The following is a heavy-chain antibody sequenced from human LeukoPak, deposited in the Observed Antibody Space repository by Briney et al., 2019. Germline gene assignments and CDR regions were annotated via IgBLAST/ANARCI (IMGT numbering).Heavy chain of an antibody. Sequence: VASVKVSCKTSGCTFATYFMHWVRQAPGQGLEWMGYIKPNSGVTNYAQKFRGRVTITWDTSISTAYIELSGLTSDDTAIYYCARPTYCGSDCYFNFDYWGQGTLVTVSS. J-gene: IGHJ4*02. CDR1: GCTFATYF. CDR3: ARPTYCGSDCYFNFDY. V-gene: IGHV1-2*02. CDR2: IKPNSGVT. D-gene: IGHD2-21*02.